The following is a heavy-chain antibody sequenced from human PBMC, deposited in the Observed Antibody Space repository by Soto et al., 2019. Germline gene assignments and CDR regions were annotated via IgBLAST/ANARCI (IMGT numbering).Heavy chain of an antibody. D-gene: IGHD6-6*01. J-gene: IGHJ2*01. V-gene: IGHV4-61*01. Sequence: QVQLQESGPGLVKPSETLSLTCTVSGGSVSSGSYDWSWIRQPPGKGLEWIGYIYYSGSTNYNPSLKSRVTISVDTSKNQFSLKLSSVTAADTAVYYCARGIAARWYFDLWGRGTLVTVSS. CDR3: ARGIAARWYFDL. CDR1: GGSVSSGSYD. CDR2: IYYSGST.